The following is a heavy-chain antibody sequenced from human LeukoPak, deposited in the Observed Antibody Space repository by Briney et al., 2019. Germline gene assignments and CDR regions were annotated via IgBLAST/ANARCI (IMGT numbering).Heavy chain of an antibody. V-gene: IGHV3-23*01. CDR3: AKAKERAYFDWLYSSY. CDR2: ISGSGGST. CDR1: GFTFSSYA. J-gene: IGHJ4*02. Sequence: PGGSLRLSCAASGFTFSSYAMSWVRQAPGKGLEWVSAISGSGGSTYYADSVKGRFTISRDNSKNTLYLQMNSLRAEDTAVYYCAKAKERAYFDWLYSSYWGQGTLVTVSS. D-gene: IGHD3-9*01.